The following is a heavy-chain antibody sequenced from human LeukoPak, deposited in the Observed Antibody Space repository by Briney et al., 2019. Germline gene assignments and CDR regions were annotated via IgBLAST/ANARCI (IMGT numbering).Heavy chain of an antibody. V-gene: IGHV4-34*01. J-gene: IGHJ4*02. CDR1: GFTFSSYE. D-gene: IGHD2-2*01. CDR2: INHSGST. CDR3: ARGVADDCSSTSCYRSSYYFDY. Sequence: LRLSCAASGFTFSSYEMNWVRQAPGKGLEWIGEINHSGSTNYNPSLKSRVTISVDTSKNQFSLKLSSVTAADTAVYYCARGVADDCSSTSCYRSSYYFDYWGQGTLVTVSS.